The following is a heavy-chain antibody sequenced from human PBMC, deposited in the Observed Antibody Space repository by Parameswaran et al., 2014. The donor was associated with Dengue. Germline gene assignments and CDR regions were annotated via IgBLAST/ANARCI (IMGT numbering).Heavy chain of an antibody. CDR2: INPNSGGT. D-gene: IGHD6-19*01. Sequence: WVRQAPGQGLEWMGWINPNSGGTNYAQKFQGRVTMTRDTSISTAYMELSRLRSDDTAVYYCARDRSSGWYENWFDPWGQGTLVTVSS. J-gene: IGHJ5*02. CDR3: ARDRSSGWYENWFDP. V-gene: IGHV1-2*02.